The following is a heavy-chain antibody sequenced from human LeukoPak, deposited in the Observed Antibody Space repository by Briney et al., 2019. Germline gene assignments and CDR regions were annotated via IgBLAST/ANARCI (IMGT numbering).Heavy chain of an antibody. CDR1: GFSFSSHT. CDR2: ISTSSIYI. V-gene: IGHV3-21*01. Sequence: GGSLRLSCAASGFSFSSHTMNWVRQAPGEGREWGSSISTSSIYIYYADSVKGRFTISRDNAKNSLYLQMNSLRAEDTAVYYCARGSNYCIGISCHMNDWGQGTLVTVSS. J-gene: IGHJ4*02. D-gene: IGHD2-15*01. CDR3: ARGSNYCIGISCHMND.